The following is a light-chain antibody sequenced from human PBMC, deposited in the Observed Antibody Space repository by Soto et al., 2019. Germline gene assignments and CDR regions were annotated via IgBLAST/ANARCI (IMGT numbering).Light chain of an antibody. J-gene: IGKJ1*01. V-gene: IGKV3-20*01. CDR3: QQYRT. Sequence: EIVLTQSPGTLSLSPGERATLSCRASQSVSSSSLAWYQQKFGQAPRLLIYGASSRATGIPDRFSGSGSGTDFTLTISRLEPEDFAVYYCQQYRTFGQGTKEEIK. CDR2: GAS. CDR1: QSVSSSS.